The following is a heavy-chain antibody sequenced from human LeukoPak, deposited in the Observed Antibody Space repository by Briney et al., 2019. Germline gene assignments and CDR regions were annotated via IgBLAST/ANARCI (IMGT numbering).Heavy chain of an antibody. CDR2: IYSSGST. J-gene: IGHJ2*01. V-gene: IGHV4-4*09. CDR3: VGSTTDDWKFDF. Sequence: SETLSLTCTVSGGSISSYYWTWIRQSPGKGLAWIGYIYSSGSTSYNPSLKSRVTMSVDTSKNQFSLGLSSVTAADRAVYYCVGSTTDDWKFDFWGRGTLVTVSS. CDR1: GGSISSYY. D-gene: IGHD1-1*01.